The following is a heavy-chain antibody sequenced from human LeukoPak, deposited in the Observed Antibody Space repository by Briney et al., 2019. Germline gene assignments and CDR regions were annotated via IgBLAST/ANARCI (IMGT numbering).Heavy chain of an antibody. CDR1: GYSFTSYW. D-gene: IGHD3-22*01. CDR3: ARLGRRYDSSGYYPYYYYYYYYMDV. CDR2: IYPGDSDT. Sequence: GESLKISCKGSGYSFTSYWIGWVRQMPGKGLEWMGIIYPGDSDTRYSPSFQGQVTISADKSISTAYLQWSSLKASDTAMYYCARLGRRYDSSGYYPYYYYYYYYMDVWGKGTTVTVSS. J-gene: IGHJ6*03. V-gene: IGHV5-51*01.